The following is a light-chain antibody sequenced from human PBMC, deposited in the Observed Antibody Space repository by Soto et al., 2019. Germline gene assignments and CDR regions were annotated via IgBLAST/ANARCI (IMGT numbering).Light chain of an antibody. Sequence: QSVLTQPASVSGAPGQSITISCTGTSSDVGGYDYVSWYQQHPGKAPKLMIYDVTNRPSGVSNRFSGSKSGNTASLTISGLQAEDEADYYCSSYTSRNTLGVFGTGTKVTVL. V-gene: IGLV2-14*03. CDR1: SSDVGGYDY. CDR2: DVT. CDR3: SSYTSRNTLGV. J-gene: IGLJ1*01.